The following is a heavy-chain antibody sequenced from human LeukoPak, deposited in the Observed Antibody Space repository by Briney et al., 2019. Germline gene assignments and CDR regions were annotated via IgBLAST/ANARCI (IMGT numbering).Heavy chain of an antibody. CDR3: ARGRGSSWYFDAFDI. V-gene: IGHV4-39*07. Sequence: SETLSLTCTVSGGSISSSSYYWGWIRQPPGKGLEWIGSIYYSGSTYYNPSLKSRVTISVDTSKNQFSLKLSSVTAADTAVYYCARGRGSSWYFDAFDIWGQGTMVTVSS. D-gene: IGHD6-13*01. CDR1: GGSISSSSYY. J-gene: IGHJ3*02. CDR2: IYYSGST.